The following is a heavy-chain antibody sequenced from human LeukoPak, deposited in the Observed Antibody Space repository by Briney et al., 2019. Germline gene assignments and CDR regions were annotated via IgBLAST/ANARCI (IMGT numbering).Heavy chain of an antibody. V-gene: IGHV3-11*01. Sequence: KPGGSLRLSCAASGFTFSDYYMSWIRQAPGKGLECVSYISSSGSTIYYADSVKGRFTISRDNAKNSLYLQMNSLRAEDTAVYYCARDSDDYGDSFDFWGQGTLVIVSS. CDR2: ISSSGSTI. J-gene: IGHJ4*02. CDR1: GFTFSDYY. D-gene: IGHD4-17*01. CDR3: ARDSDDYGDSFDF.